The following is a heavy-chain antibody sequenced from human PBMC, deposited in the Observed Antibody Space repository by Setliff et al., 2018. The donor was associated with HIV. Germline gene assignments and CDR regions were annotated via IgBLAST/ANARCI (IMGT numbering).Heavy chain of an antibody. CDR1: GYTFSNFW. V-gene: IGHV5-10-1*04. Sequence: PGESLKISCKGSGYTFSNFWISWVRQMPGKGLEWMGRLDPRDSYTDYSPSFQGQVTISADKSTSTAYLQWSSLQASDTAIYYCARPGYSYGSFYYSMDVWGQGTTVTVSS. D-gene: IGHD5-18*01. CDR3: ARPGYSYGSFYYSMDV. J-gene: IGHJ6*02. CDR2: LDPRDSYT.